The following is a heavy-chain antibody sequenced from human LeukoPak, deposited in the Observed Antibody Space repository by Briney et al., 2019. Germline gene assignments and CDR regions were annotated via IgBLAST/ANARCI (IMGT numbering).Heavy chain of an antibody. CDR3: ASDFTGTTGEFDY. CDR2: ISSSSGYI. D-gene: IGHD1-1*01. V-gene: IGHV3-21*01. J-gene: IGHJ4*02. Sequence: GGSLRLSCAASGFTFSSYSMNWVRQAPGKGLEWVSSISSSSGYIYYADSVKGRFTISRDNANNSLYLQMNSLRAEDTAVYYCASDFTGTTGEFDYWGQGTLVTVSS. CDR1: GFTFSSYS.